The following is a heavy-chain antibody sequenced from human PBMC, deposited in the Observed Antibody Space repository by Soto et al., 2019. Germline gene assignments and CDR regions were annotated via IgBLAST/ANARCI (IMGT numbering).Heavy chain of an antibody. V-gene: IGHV4-34*01. CDR2: INHSGST. Sequence: SETLSLTCAVYGGSFSGYYWSWIRQPPGKGLEWIGEINHSGSTNYNPSLKSRVTISVDTSKNQFSLKLSSVTAADTAVYYCARPRGATTFDYWGQGTLVNVSS. CDR3: ARPRGATTFDY. J-gene: IGHJ4*02. D-gene: IGHD1-26*01. CDR1: GGSFSGYY.